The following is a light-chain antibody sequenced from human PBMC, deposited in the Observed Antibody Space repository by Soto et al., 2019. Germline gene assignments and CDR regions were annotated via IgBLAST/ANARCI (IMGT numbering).Light chain of an antibody. CDR3: QQYNNWPPGIT. J-gene: IGKJ5*01. Sequence: EIELTQSPGTLSLSQGERATLSCKASQNISSTLLAWYQQKTGQAPRLLISTASSRATGIPARFSGSGSGTEFTLTISSLQSEDFAVYYCQQYNNWPPGITFGQGTRLEIK. V-gene: IGKV3-15*01. CDR2: TAS. CDR1: QNISST.